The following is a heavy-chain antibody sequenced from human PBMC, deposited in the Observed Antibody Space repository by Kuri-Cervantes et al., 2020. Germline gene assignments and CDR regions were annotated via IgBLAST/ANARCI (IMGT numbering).Heavy chain of an antibody. CDR2: VYYSGST. J-gene: IGHJ4*02. CDR1: GGSISSYS. CDR3: ARDKYFDY. V-gene: IGHV4-59*01. Sequence: SETLSLTCTVSGGSISSYSWRWIRQPAGKGLEWIGYVYYSGSTNYNPALKSRITISVDTSKNQFSLKLGSVTAADTAVYYCARDKYFDYWGQGTPVTVSS.